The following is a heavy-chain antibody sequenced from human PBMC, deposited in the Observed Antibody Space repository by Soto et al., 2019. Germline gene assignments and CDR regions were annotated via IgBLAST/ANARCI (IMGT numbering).Heavy chain of an antibody. CDR3: ARDTQGYSYGRGSYYYGMDV. D-gene: IGHD5-18*01. J-gene: IGHJ6*02. CDR2: IYSGGST. Sequence: GGSLRLSCAASGFTVSSNYMSWVRQAPGKGLEWVSVIYSGGSTYYTDSVKGRFTISRDNSKNTLYLQMNSLRAEGTAVYYCARDTQGYSYGRGSYYYGMDVWGQGTTVTVSS. V-gene: IGHV3-53*01. CDR1: GFTVSSNY.